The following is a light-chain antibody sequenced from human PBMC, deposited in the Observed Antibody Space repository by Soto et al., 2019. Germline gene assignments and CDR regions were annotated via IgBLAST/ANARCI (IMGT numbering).Light chain of an antibody. CDR3: QQCHAYSLT. CDR2: EAS. J-gene: IGKJ4*01. V-gene: IGKV1-5*03. Sequence: GDRVTITCRASQNIRSRLAWYQQKPGEAPRLLIYEASILESGVPSRFSGRGSGTEFTLTIASLQPNDFATYYCQQCHAYSLTFGGGTKVDIK. CDR1: QNIRSR.